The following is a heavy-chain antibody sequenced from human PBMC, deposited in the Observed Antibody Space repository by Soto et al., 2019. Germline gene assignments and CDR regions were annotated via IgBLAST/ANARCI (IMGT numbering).Heavy chain of an antibody. D-gene: IGHD3-22*01. J-gene: IGHJ4*02. CDR2: IIPIFGTA. CDR3: ATRQVRGIYYDSSGYYYFDY. V-gene: IGHV1-69*01. CDR1: GGTFSSYA. Sequence: QVQLVQSGAEVKKPGSSVKVSCKASGGTFSSYAISWVRQAPGQGHEWMGAIIPIFGTANYAQKLQGRVTITSDESTSIAYMELSSLRSEDTAVYYCATRQVRGIYYDSSGYYYFDYWGQGTLVTVSS.